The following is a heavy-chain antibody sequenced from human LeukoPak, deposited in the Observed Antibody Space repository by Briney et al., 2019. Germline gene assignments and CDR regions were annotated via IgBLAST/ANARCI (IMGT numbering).Heavy chain of an antibody. CDR3: ARVYSRYSSEGALWY. Sequence: GGSLRLSCAASGFTFDDYGMSWVRQAPGKGLEWVSGISWNGGSTGYADSVKGRFTISRDNAKNSLFLQMNSLGAEDTALYYCARVYSRYSSEGALWYWGQGTLVTVSS. CDR1: GFTFDDYG. D-gene: IGHD6-19*01. CDR2: ISWNGGST. V-gene: IGHV3-20*04. J-gene: IGHJ4*02.